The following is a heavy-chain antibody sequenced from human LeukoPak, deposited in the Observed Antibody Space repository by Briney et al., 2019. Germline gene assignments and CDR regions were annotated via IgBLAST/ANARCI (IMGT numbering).Heavy chain of an antibody. J-gene: IGHJ4*02. CDR2: MRYDGSNK. V-gene: IGHV3-30*02. CDR3: AREDEPPAPTPDY. Sequence: GGSLRLSCAASGFTFSSYGMHWVRQAPGKGLEWVAFMRYDGSNKYYADSVKGRFTISRDNSKNTLYLQMNSLRAEDTAVYYCAREDEPPAPTPDYWGQGTLVTVSS. CDR1: GFTFSSYG. D-gene: IGHD1-14*01.